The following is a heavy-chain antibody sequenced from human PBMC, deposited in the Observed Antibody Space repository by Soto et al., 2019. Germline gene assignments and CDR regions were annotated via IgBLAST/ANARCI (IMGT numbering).Heavy chain of an antibody. V-gene: IGHV1-69*13. CDR3: ARVRYDSSGYSPYFDY. CDR1: GGTFSSYA. J-gene: IGHJ4*02. Sequence: GASVKVSCKASGGTFSSYAISWVRQAPGQGLEWMGGIIPIFGTANYAQKFQGRVTITADESTSTAYMELSSLRSEDTAVYYCARVRYDSSGYSPYFDYWGQGTLVTVSS. CDR2: IIPIFGTA. D-gene: IGHD3-22*01.